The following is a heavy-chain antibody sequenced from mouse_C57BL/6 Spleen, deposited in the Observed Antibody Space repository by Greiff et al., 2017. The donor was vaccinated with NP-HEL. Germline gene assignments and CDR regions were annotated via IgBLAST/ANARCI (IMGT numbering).Heavy chain of an antibody. CDR1: GFTFSSYA. V-gene: IGHV5-9-1*02. CDR2: ISSGGDYI. CDR3: TRGGNWYWYFDV. Sequence: EVMLVESGEGVVKPGGSLKLSCAASGFTFSSYAMSWVRQTPEKRLEWVAYISSGGDYIYYADTVKGRFTISRDNARNTLYLQMSSLTSEDTAMYYCTRGGNWYWYFDVWGTGTTVTVSS. J-gene: IGHJ1*03. D-gene: IGHD2-1*01.